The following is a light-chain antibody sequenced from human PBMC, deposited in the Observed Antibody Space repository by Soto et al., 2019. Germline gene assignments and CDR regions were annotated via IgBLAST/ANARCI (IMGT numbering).Light chain of an antibody. CDR2: DVS. J-gene: IGLJ1*01. CDR1: SSDVGGYNY. CDR3: SSYTSSSTLIV. Sequence: QSVLTQPASVSGSPGQSITISCTGTSSDVGGYNYVSWYQQHPGKAPKLMIYDVSNRPSGVSNRFSGSKSGNTASLTISGLQDEVEADYYCSSYTSSSTLIVFGTGTKVTVL. V-gene: IGLV2-14*01.